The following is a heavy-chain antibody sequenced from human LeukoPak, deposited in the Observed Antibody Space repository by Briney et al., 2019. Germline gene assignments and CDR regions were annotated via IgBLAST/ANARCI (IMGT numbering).Heavy chain of an antibody. CDR1: GFTFNKYW. J-gene: IGHJ4*02. CDR3: ARGLATAAAY. Sequence: GGSLRLSCADSGFTFNKYWMSWVRQAPGKGLEWVANIDQDGSQKYYVDSVKGRFTISRDNAKSSVFLQMNSLRAEDTALYYCARGLATAAAYWGQGTLVAVSS. CDR2: IDQDGSQK. V-gene: IGHV3-7*01. D-gene: IGHD6-25*01.